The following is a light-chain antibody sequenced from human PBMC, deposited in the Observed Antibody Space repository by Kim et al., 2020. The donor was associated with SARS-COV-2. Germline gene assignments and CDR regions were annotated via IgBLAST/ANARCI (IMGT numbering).Light chain of an antibody. CDR3: QQYGSSPRT. CDR1: QSVSGSK. CDR2: GAS. Sequence: LSPEERASISFRASQSVSGSKLVWYQQKPGQAPRLLIYGASSRATGIPDRFSGSGSGTDFTLTISRLEPEDVAVYYCQQYGSSPRTFGQGTKLEIK. V-gene: IGKV3-20*01. J-gene: IGKJ2*01.